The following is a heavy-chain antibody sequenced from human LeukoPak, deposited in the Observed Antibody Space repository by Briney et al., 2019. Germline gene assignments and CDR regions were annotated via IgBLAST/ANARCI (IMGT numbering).Heavy chain of an antibody. CDR3: ARVGAYCSGGSCYLDY. CDR1: GYTFTSYG. V-gene: IGHV1-18*01. J-gene: IGHJ4*02. D-gene: IGHD2-15*01. CDR2: ISAYNGNT. Sequence: ASVKVSCKASGYTFTSYGISWVRQAPGQGLEWMGCISAYNGNTNNAQKLQGRVTMTTDTSTSTAYMELRSLRSDDTAVYYCARVGAYCSGGSCYLDYWGQGTLVTVSS.